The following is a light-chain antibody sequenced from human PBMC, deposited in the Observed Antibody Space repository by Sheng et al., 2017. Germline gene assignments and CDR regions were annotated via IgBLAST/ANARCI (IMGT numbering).Light chain of an antibody. CDR3: QQFNDDLVT. V-gene: IGKV1D-13*01. CDR1: QGISSA. Sequence: AIQLTQSPSSLSASIGDRVTITCRASQGISSALAWYQQKPGKPPTLLIYDASSLESGVPSRFSGSGSGTDFILTISSLQAEDFATYYCQQFNDDLVTFGQGTRLEI. CDR2: DAS. J-gene: IGKJ5*01.